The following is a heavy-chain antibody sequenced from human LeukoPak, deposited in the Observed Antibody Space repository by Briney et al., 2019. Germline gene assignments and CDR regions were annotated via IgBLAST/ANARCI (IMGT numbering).Heavy chain of an antibody. CDR3: TTAGSLYYYYYYGMDV. CDR1: GFTFSSYS. V-gene: IGHV3-15*01. CDR2: IKSKTDGGTT. J-gene: IGHJ6*02. Sequence: GGSLRLSCAASGFTFSSYSMNWVRQAPGKGLEWVGRIKSKTDGGTTDYAAPVKGRFTISRDDSKNTLYLQMNSLKTEDTAVYYCTTAGSLYYYYYYGMDVWGQGTTVTVSS. D-gene: IGHD3-10*01.